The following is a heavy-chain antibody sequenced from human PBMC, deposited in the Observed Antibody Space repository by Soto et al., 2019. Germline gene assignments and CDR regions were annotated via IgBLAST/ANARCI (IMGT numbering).Heavy chain of an antibody. D-gene: IGHD6-19*01. CDR2: ITTLGTSI. J-gene: IGHJ4*02. V-gene: IGHV3-11*01. CDR3: ARIDSSGGYSFDS. CDR1: GFTFSDHS. Sequence: QVQLVESGGGLVKPGGSLRLSCAASGFTFSDHSMSWIRQAPGKGLEWLAYITTLGTSIFYADSVKGRFTISRDNAKNSLSLEMDSLTADDTAIYYCARIDSSGGYSFDSWGQGTLLTVSP.